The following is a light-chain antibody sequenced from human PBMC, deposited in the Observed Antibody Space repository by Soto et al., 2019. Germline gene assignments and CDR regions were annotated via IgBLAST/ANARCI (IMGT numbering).Light chain of an antibody. J-gene: IGLJ2*01. Sequence: QAVVTQEPSFSVSPGGTVTLTCGLSSGSVSTSYYPSWYQQTPGQAPRTLIYSTNTRSSGVPVRFSGSILGNKAALTITGAQADDASDYYCVLYMGSGICVFGGGTKLTVL. CDR3: VLYMGSGICV. V-gene: IGLV8-61*01. CDR1: SGSVSTSYY. CDR2: STN.